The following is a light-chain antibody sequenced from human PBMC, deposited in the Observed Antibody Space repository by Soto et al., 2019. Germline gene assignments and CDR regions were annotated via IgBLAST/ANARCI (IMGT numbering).Light chain of an antibody. CDR2: YVS. CDR3: CSSAGGFTWV. Sequence: QSALTQPRSVSGSPGQSVTISCTGTSSDVVSWYQQHPGKAPKLIIYYVSQRPSVVPDRFSGSKSGNTASLTISGLQAEDEADYYCCSSAGGFTWVFGGGTKVTVL. CDR1: SSDVV. V-gene: IGLV2-11*01. J-gene: IGLJ3*02.